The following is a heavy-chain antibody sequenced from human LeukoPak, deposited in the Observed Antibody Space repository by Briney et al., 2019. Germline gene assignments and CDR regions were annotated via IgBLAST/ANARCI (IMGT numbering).Heavy chain of an antibody. V-gene: IGHV3-33*01. D-gene: IGHD2-2*01. Sequence: GRSLRLSCAASGFTFSSYVMHWVRQAPGKGVEWVAVIWYDRSNKYYADSVKGRVTISRDTSKNTFYLQINSMRAEDTAVYYCARDQYCSSTSCYDRAFDIWGQGTMVTVSS. CDR3: ARDQYCSSTSCYDRAFDI. CDR1: GFTFSSYV. CDR2: IWYDRSNK. J-gene: IGHJ3*02.